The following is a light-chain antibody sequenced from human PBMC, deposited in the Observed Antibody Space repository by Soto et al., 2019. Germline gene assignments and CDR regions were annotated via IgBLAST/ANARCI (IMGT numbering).Light chain of an antibody. CDR3: QSFDSSLSGVV. V-gene: IGLV1-40*01. CDR1: SSNIGAGYE. Sequence: QAVVTQPTSVSGAPGQRVTISCTGSSSNIGAGYEVHWYQQLPGTAPTLLIHGNINRPSGVPDRFSGSKSDTSASLAITGLQAEDESDYYCQSFDSSLSGVVFGGGTKLTVL. CDR2: GNI. J-gene: IGLJ2*01.